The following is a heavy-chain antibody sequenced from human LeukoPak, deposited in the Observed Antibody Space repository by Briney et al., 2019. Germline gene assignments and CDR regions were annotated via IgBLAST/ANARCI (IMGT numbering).Heavy chain of an antibody. CDR2: IYYSGST. J-gene: IGHJ6*03. V-gene: IGHV4-59*12. Sequence: SETLSLTCTVSGGSLSTYYWSWIRQPPGKGLEWIGYIYYSGSTNYNPSLKSRVTMSVDTSKNQFSLKLSSVTAAGTAVYYCARGVGVGSYYYYYYMDGWGKGTTVTVSS. D-gene: IGHD1-26*01. CDR1: GGSLSTYY. CDR3: ARGVGVGSYYYYYYMDG.